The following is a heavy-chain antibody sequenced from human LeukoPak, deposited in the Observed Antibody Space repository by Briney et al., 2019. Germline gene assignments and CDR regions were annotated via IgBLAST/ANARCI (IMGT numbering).Heavy chain of an antibody. CDR1: GFTFDDYA. V-gene: IGHV3-9*01. CDR2: LSWNSGSI. Sequence: QPGRSLRLSCAASGFTFDDYAMHWVRQAPGKGLEWVSGLSWNSGSIGYADSVKGRFTISRDNAKNSLYLQMNSLRAEDTAFYYCARQGGLGSYAAGSWFDPWGQGTLVTVSS. D-gene: IGHD3-10*01. CDR3: ARQGGLGSYAAGSWFDP. J-gene: IGHJ5*02.